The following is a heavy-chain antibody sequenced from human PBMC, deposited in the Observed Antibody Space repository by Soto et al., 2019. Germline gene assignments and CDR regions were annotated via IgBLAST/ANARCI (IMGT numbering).Heavy chain of an antibody. D-gene: IGHD6-13*01. V-gene: IGHV4-34*01. CDR3: ARGQQQLVLAY. CDR2: INHSGST. Sequence: QVQLQQWGAGLLKPSETLSLTCAVYGGSFSGYYWSWIRQPPGKGLEWIGEINHSGSTNYNPSLKSRVTLAEDTSKNQFSLKLSSVTAADTAVYYWARGQQQLVLAYWGQGTLVTVSS. J-gene: IGHJ4*02. CDR1: GGSFSGYY.